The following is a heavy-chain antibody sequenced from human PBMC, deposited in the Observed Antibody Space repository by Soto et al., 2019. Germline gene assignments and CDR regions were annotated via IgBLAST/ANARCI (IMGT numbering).Heavy chain of an antibody. Sequence: ESGPTLVNPTQTLTLTCTFSGFSLSTSGVGVGWIRQPPGKALEWLALIYWNDDKRYSPSLKSRLTITKDTSKNQVVLTMTNMDPVDTAKYYCEHRPPSGSLLYWGQGTLVTVSS. V-gene: IGHV2-5*01. D-gene: IGHD1-26*01. CDR1: GFSLSTSGVG. J-gene: IGHJ4*02. CDR2: IYWNDDK. CDR3: EHRPPSGSLLY.